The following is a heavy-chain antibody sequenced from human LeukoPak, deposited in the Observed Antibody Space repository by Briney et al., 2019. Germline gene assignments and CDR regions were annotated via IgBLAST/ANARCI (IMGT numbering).Heavy chain of an antibody. J-gene: IGHJ4*02. CDR3: ARVSGDYGITYFDY. V-gene: IGHV4-30-4*01. CDR2: IYYSGST. Sequence: SQTLSLTCTVSGGSISSGDYYWSWIRQPPGKGLEWIGYIYYSGSTYYNPSLKSRVTISVDTSMNQFSLKLSSVTAADTAVYYCARVSGDYGITYFDYWGQGTLVTVSS. D-gene: IGHD4-17*01. CDR1: GGSISSGDYY.